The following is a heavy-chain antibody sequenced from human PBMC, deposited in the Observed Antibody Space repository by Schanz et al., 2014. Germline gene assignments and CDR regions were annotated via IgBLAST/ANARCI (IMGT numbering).Heavy chain of an antibody. V-gene: IGHV3-30*02. D-gene: IGHD5-18*01. CDR2: IRDDGSNK. CDR3: ATRSYSSLDY. J-gene: IGHJ4*02. CDR1: GFTFSSYG. Sequence: QVQLVESGGGVVQPGGSLRLSCAASGFTFSSYGMHWVRQAPGKGLEWVAFIRDDGSNKYYADSVKGRFTISRDNSKNTLYVQMNSLRAEDTAVYYCATRSYSSLDYWGQGTLVTVSS.